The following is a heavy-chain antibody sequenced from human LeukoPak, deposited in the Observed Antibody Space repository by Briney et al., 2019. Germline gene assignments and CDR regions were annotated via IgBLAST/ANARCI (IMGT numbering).Heavy chain of an antibody. D-gene: IGHD3-22*01. J-gene: IGHJ1*01. V-gene: IGHV3-23*01. Sequence: GGSLRLSCAASGFTFSSYAMSWVRQAPGKGLEWVSAISGSGGSTYYADSVKGRFTISRDNSKNTLYLQMNSLRAEDTAVYHCAKDHYYDSSGYYYGEYFQHWGQGTLVTVSS. CDR1: GFTFSSYA. CDR2: ISGSGGST. CDR3: AKDHYYDSSGYYYGEYFQH.